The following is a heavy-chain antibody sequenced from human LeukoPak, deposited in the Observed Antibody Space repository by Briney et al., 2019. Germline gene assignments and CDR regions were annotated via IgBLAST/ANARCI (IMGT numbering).Heavy chain of an antibody. J-gene: IGHJ4*02. CDR3: ASWVRDCSSTSCYKKGASFDY. V-gene: IGHV1-69*05. CDR2: IIPIFGTA. CDR1: GGTFSSYA. Sequence: ASVKVSCKASGGTFSSYAISGVRQAPGQGLEWMGGIIPIFGTANYAQKCQGRVTITTDESTSTAYMELSSLRSEDTAVYYCASWVRDCSSTSCYKKGASFDYWGQGTLVTVSS. D-gene: IGHD2-2*02.